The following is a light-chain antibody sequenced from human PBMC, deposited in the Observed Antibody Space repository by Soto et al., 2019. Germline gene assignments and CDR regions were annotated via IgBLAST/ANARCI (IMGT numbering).Light chain of an antibody. J-gene: IGLJ3*02. V-gene: IGLV1-40*01. CDR3: QSYDTSLSGSGV. CDR2: GNS. Sequence: QSVLTQPPSVSGAPGQRVTISCTGSNSNLGAGYDVHWYQHLPGTPPKLLIYGNSNRPSGVPDRFSGSKSGTSASLAITGLQAEDEADYYCQSYDTSLSGSGVFVGGTKLTVL. CDR1: NSNLGAGYD.